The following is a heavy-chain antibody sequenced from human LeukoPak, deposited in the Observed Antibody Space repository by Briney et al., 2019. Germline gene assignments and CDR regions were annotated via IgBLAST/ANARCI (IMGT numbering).Heavy chain of an antibody. J-gene: IGHJ5*02. Sequence: SGPTLANPTQPLTLTCTFSGLSLSTSAVGVGWIRQRPGKALEWLALIYWDDDKRYSPSLKSRLTITKDTSKNQVVLTMTNMDPVDTATYYCAHSLFPAAGTLYDRWFDPWGQGTLVTVSS. V-gene: IGHV2-5*02. CDR1: GLSLSTSAVG. CDR2: IYWDDDK. D-gene: IGHD6-13*01. CDR3: AHSLFPAAGTLYDRWFDP.